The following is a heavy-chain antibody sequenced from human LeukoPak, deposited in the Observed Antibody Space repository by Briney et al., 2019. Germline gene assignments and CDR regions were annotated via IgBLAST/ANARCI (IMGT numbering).Heavy chain of an antibody. D-gene: IGHD6-19*01. J-gene: IGHJ4*02. Sequence: SETLSLTCAVSGGSISSSNWWSWVRQPPGKGLEWIGEIYHSGSTNYNPSLKSRVTISVDKSKNQFSLKLSSVTAADTAVYYCARERLWGIAVVSLGEWGQGTLVTVSS. V-gene: IGHV4-4*02. CDR2: IYHSGST. CDR1: GGSISSSNW. CDR3: ARERLWGIAVVSLGE.